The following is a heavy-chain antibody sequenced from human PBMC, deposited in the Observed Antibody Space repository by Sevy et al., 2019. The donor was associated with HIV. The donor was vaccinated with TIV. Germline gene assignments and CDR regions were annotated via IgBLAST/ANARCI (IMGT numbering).Heavy chain of an antibody. J-gene: IGHJ4*02. CDR1: GFTFSSYW. CDR2: INSGGSST. CDR3: ERPKGYSSSWYDY. D-gene: IGHD6-13*01. Sequence: GGSLRLSCAASGFTFSSYWMHWVRQAPGKGLVWVSRINSGGSSTTYADSVKGRFTISRDDAKNTLYLQMNSLRAEDTAVYYCERPKGYSSSWYDYWGQGTLVTVSS. V-gene: IGHV3-74*01.